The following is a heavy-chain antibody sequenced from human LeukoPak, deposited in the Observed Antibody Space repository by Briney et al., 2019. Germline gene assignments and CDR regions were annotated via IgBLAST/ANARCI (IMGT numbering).Heavy chain of an antibody. Sequence: ASVKVSCKVSGYTLPELSMHWVRQAPGKGLEWMGGFDPEDGETIYAQKFQGRVTMTEDTSTDTAYMELSSLRSEDTAVYYCATQGRANDYTFDYWGQGTLVTVSS. CDR1: GYTLPELS. V-gene: IGHV1-24*01. D-gene: IGHD4-11*01. CDR3: ATQGRANDYTFDY. CDR2: FDPEDGET. J-gene: IGHJ4*02.